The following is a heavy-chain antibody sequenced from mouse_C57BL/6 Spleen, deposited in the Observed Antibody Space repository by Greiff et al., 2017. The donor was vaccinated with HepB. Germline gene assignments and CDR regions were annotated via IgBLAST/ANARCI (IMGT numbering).Heavy chain of an antibody. Sequence: VKLMESGPGLVAPSQSLSITCTVSGFSLTSYAISWVRQPPGKGLEWLGVIWTGGGTNYNSALKYRLSISKDNSKSQVFLKMNSLQTDDTARYYCARSPWGTVVGGYYFDYWGQGTTLTVSS. D-gene: IGHD1-1*01. J-gene: IGHJ2*01. CDR3: ARSPWGTVVGGYYFDY. V-gene: IGHV2-9-1*01. CDR1: GFSLTSYA. CDR2: IWTGGGT.